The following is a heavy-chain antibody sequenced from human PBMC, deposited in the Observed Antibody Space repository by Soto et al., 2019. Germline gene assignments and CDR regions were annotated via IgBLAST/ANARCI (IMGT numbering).Heavy chain of an antibody. CDR1: GDSVSSGSYY. CDR3: AGMTTVFDY. V-gene: IGHV4-61*01. D-gene: IGHD4-17*01. CDR2: IYYSGST. Sequence: LSLTCTVSGDSVSSGSYYWSWIRQPPGKGLEWIGYIYYSGSTNYNPSLKSRVTISVDTSKNQFSLKLSSVTAADTAVYYCAGMTTVFDYWGQGTLVTVSS. J-gene: IGHJ4*02.